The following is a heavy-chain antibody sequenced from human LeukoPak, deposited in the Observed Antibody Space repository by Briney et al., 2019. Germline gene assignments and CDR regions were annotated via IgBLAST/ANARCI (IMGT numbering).Heavy chain of an antibody. CDR2: MYYSGST. CDR1: GGSISSYY. J-gene: IGHJ4*02. D-gene: IGHD2-15*01. V-gene: IGHV4-59*08. CDR3: VRSSTYHLFDD. Sequence: SETLSLTCTVSGGSISSYYWSWIRQPPGKGLEWIGYMYYSGSTNYNPSLKSRVTISVDTSKNQFSLKLSSVTAADTAVYYCVRSSTYHLFDDWGQGTLVTVSS.